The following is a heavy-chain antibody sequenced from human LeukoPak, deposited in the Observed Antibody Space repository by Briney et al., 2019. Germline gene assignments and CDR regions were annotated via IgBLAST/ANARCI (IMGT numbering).Heavy chain of an antibody. V-gene: IGHV1-69*13. Sequence: ASVKVSCKASGGTFSSYAISWVRQAPGQGLEWMGGIIPIFGTANYAQKFQGRVTITADESTSTAYMELSSLRSEDTAVYYCATIVGATEVDYWGQGTLVTVSS. J-gene: IGHJ4*02. CDR1: GGTFSSYA. D-gene: IGHD1-26*01. CDR2: IIPIFGTA. CDR3: ATIVGATEVDY.